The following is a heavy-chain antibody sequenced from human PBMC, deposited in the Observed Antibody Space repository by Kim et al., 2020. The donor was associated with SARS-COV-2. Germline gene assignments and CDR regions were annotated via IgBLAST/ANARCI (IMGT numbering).Heavy chain of an antibody. CDR1: GGAFSSYA. V-gene: IGHV1-69*04. D-gene: IGHD6-13*01. J-gene: IGHJ6*02. CDR2: IIPILGIA. CDR3: ARDLGPTDSYSSTYGYYYYGMDV. Sequence: SVKVSCKASGGAFSSYAISWVRQAPGQGLEWMGRIIPILGIANYAQKFQGRVTITADKSTNTAYMELSSLRSEDTAVYYCARDLGPTDSYSSTYGYYYYGMDVWGQGTTVTVSS.